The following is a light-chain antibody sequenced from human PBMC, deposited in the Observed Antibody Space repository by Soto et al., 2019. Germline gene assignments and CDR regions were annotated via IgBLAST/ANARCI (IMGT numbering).Light chain of an antibody. Sequence: QSVLTQPASVSGSPGQSITISCTGTSSDVGSYKYVSWYQHYPGKAPKLIIYEVSNRPSGVSDRFSGSESGNTASLTISGLQAEDEADYYCISYTTSSTVLFGGGTKVTVL. CDR1: SSDVGSYKY. J-gene: IGLJ2*01. CDR2: EVS. V-gene: IGLV2-14*01. CDR3: ISYTTSSTVL.